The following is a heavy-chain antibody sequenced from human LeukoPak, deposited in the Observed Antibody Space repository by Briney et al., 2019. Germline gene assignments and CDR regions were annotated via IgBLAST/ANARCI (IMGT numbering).Heavy chain of an antibody. V-gene: IGHV4-34*01. CDR1: GGSFSGYY. CDR2: INHGGGT. CDR3: ARLAQQWLTPDWFDP. Sequence: SETLSLTCAVYGGSFSGYYWSWIRQPPGKGLEWIGEINHGGGTNYNPSLKSRVTISIDTSKNQFSLKLSSVTAADTAVYYCARLAQQWLTPDWFDPWGQGTLVTVSS. J-gene: IGHJ5*02. D-gene: IGHD6-19*01.